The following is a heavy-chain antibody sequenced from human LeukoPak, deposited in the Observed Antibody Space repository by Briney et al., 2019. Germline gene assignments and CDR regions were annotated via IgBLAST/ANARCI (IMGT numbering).Heavy chain of an antibody. CDR3: ARLLRPDYYGSGSHFDY. V-gene: IGHV1-69*04. J-gene: IGHJ4*02. D-gene: IGHD3-10*01. CDR2: IIPILGIA. Sequence: GASVKVSCKASGGTFSSYAISWVRQAPGQGLEWMGRIIPILGIANYAQKFQGRVTITADKSTSTAYMELSSLRSEDTAVYYCARLLRPDYYGSGSHFDYWGQGALVTVSS. CDR1: GGTFSSYA.